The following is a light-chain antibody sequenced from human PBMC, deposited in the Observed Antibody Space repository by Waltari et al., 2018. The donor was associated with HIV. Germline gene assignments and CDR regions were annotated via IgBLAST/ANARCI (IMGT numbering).Light chain of an antibody. CDR3: GTWDSSLSAGV. Sequence: QSVLTQPPSVSADPGQKVTISCSGSSSNIGANSVSWYQQHPGTDPKLLIYDNNKRPSGIPDRVSGSKSGTSATLGITGLQTGDEADYYCGTWDSSLSAGVFGGGTKLTVL. J-gene: IGLJ3*02. CDR1: SSNIGANS. CDR2: DNN. V-gene: IGLV1-51*01.